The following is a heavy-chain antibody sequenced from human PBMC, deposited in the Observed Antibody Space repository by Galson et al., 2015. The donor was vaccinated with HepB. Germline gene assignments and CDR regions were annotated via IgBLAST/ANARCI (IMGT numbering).Heavy chain of an antibody. CDR1: GDSVSGNGAS. CDR2: TYYRSKWYN. CDR3: TRAPYSSSSGILYYNGSDV. D-gene: IGHD6-6*01. V-gene: IGHV6-1*01. Sequence: CAISGDSVSGNGASWNWIRRSPSRGLEWLGRTYYRSKWYNDYAASVKSRITINPDTSKSQFSLQLNSVTPEDTAVYYCTRAPYSSSSGILYYNGSDVWGQGTTVTVSS. J-gene: IGHJ6*02.